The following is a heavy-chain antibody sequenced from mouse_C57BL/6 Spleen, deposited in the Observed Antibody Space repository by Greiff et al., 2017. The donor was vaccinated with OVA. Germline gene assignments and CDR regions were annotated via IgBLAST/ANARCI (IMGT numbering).Heavy chain of an antibody. V-gene: IGHV1-81*01. Sequence: VQLQQSGAELARPGASVKLSCKASGYTFTSYGISWVKQRTGQGLEWIGEIYPRSGNTYYNEKFKGKATLTADKSSSTAYMQLSSLTSEDSAVYYCARRCYYAMDYWGQGTSVTVSS. CDR1: GYTFTSYG. CDR2: IYPRSGNT. J-gene: IGHJ4*01. CDR3: ARRCYYAMDY.